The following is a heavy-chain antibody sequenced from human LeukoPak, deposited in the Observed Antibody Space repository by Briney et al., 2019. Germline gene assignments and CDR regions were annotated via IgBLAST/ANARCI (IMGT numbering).Heavy chain of an antibody. D-gene: IGHD2-2*01. CDR1: GFTFSNYW. J-gene: IGHJ4*02. Sequence: PGGSLRLSCAASGFTFSNYWMHWVRQAPGKGLVWVSQTDPDVSDTRYADSVKGRFTISRDNAKNTLYLQMNSLRAEDTAVYYCAKAPSGYQLLQTGIDYWGQGTLVTVSS. CDR3: AKAPSGYQLLQTGIDY. CDR2: TDPDVSDT. V-gene: IGHV3-74*01.